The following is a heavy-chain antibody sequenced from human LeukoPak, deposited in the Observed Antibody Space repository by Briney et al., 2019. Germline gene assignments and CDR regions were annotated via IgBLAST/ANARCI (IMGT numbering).Heavy chain of an antibody. V-gene: IGHV1-46*01. CDR2: INPSGGST. CDR3: ARENSIAAAGTRYYYMDV. D-gene: IGHD6-13*01. J-gene: IGHJ6*03. CDR1: GYTFTSYY. Sequence: RASVKVSCKASGYTFTSYYMHWVRQAPGQGLEWMGIINPSGGSTSYAQKFQGRVTMTRDTSTSTVYMELSSLRSEDTAVYYCARENSIAAAGTRYYYMDVWGKGTTVTVSS.